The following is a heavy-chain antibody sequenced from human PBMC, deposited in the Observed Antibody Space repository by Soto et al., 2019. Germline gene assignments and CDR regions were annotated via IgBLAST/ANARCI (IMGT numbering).Heavy chain of an antibody. Sequence: WASVKVSCKASGGTFSSYAISWVRQAPGQGLEWMGGIIPIFGTANYAQKFQGRVTITADKSTSTAYMELSSLRSEDTAVYYCASLLWFGDYYYGMDVWGQGTTVTVSS. CDR3: ASLLWFGDYYYGMDV. J-gene: IGHJ6*02. CDR2: IIPIFGTA. D-gene: IGHD3-10*01. V-gene: IGHV1-69*06. CDR1: GGTFSSYA.